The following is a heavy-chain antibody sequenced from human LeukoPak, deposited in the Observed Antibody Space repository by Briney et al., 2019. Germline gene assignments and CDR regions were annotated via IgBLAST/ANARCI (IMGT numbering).Heavy chain of an antibody. CDR1: GFTFSDYN. V-gene: IGHV3-48*01. D-gene: IGHD1-26*01. J-gene: IGHJ4*02. Sequence: PGGSLRLSCAASGFTFSDYNMNWVRQAPGKGLEWVSFITSSSNSIYYADSVKGRFTISRDNAMNSLYLQMNSLRADDTAVYYCAREKGGTYSDFWGQGTLVTVSS. CDR2: ITSSSNSI. CDR3: AREKGGTYSDF.